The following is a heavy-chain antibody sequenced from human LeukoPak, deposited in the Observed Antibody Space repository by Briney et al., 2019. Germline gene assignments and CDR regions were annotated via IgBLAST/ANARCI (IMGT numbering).Heavy chain of an antibody. D-gene: IGHD3-10*01. CDR3: ARDYGSGAHYYMDV. Sequence: SETLSLTCAVYGGSFSGYYWSWLRQPPGKGLEWIGEINHSGSTNYNPSLKSRVTISVDTSKNQFSLKLSSVTAADTAVYYCARDYGSGAHYYMDVWGKGTTVTVSS. CDR1: GGSFSGYY. V-gene: IGHV4-34*01. CDR2: INHSGST. J-gene: IGHJ6*03.